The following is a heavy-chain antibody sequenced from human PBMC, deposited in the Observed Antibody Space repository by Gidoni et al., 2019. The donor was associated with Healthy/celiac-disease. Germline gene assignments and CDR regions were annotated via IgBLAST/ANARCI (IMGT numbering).Heavy chain of an antibody. D-gene: IGHD6-6*01. CDR1: GYTFTGYY. V-gene: IGHV1-2*02. CDR3: ARDSIAARGGYYYYGMDV. CDR2: INPNSGGT. Sequence: QVQLVQSGAEVKKPGASVKVSCKASGYTFTGYYMHWVRQAPGQGLEWMGWINPNSGGTNYAQKFQGRVTMTRDTSISTAYMELSRLRSDDTAVYYCARDSIAARGGYYYYGMDVWGQGTTVTVSS. J-gene: IGHJ6*02.